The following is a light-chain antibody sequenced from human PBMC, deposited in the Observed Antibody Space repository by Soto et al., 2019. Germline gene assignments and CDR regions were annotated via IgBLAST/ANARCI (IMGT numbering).Light chain of an antibody. CDR3: QQYGSSPRT. V-gene: IGKV3-20*01. Sequence: EIVLTQSPGTLSLSPGARATLSCRASQSVSSNYLAWYQQKPGQAPRLRIFGASSRATGIPDRFSGTGSETDFTLTMSRLEPEDFAVYYCQQYGSSPRTFGQGTKLEIK. CDR2: GAS. J-gene: IGKJ2*01. CDR1: QSVSSNY.